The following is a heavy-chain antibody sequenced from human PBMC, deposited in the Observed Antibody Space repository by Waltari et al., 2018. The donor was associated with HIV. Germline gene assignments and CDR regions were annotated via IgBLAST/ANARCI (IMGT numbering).Heavy chain of an antibody. Sequence: EVQLVESGGGLVQPGRSLRLSCAASGFTFDDYAMHWVRQAPGKGLEWVSGISWNSGSIGYADSVKGRFTISRDNAKNSLYLQMNSLRAEDTALYYCANSGEAVAGTAFDYWGQGTLVTVSS. J-gene: IGHJ4*02. V-gene: IGHV3-9*01. CDR1: GFTFDDYA. D-gene: IGHD6-19*01. CDR2: ISWNSGSI. CDR3: ANSGEAVAGTAFDY.